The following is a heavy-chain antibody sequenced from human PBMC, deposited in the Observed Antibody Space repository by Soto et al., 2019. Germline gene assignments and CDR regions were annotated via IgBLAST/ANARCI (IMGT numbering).Heavy chain of an antibody. J-gene: IGHJ5*02. V-gene: IGHV4-59*01. CDR2: IYNNENT. CDR3: ARGARWLAPLDA. Sequence: NPSETLSLTCTVSGGSTINYYWSWIRQPPGRGLEWIGYIYNNENTNYNPSLKSRVTISKDTTKKELSLKLNSVTAADTAVYFCARGARWLAPLDAWGQGTLVTVSS. CDR1: GGSTINYY. D-gene: IGHD6-19*01.